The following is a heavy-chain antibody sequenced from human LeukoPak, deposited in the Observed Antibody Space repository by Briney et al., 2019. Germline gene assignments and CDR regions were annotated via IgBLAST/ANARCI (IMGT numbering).Heavy chain of an antibody. CDR1: GFTFSSYE. V-gene: IGHV3-23*01. J-gene: IGHJ4*02. Sequence: GGSLRLSCAASGFTFSSYEMNWVRQAPGKGLEWVSAISGSGGSTYYADSVKGRFTISRDNSKNTLYLQMNSLRAEDTAVYYCAKVGDEVTTFFDYWGQGTLVTVSS. D-gene: IGHD4-17*01. CDR2: ISGSGGST. CDR3: AKVGDEVTTFFDY.